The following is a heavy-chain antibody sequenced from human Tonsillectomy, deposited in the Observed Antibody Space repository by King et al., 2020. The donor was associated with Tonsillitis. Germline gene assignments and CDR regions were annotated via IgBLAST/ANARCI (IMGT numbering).Heavy chain of an antibody. Sequence: QLQESGPGLVKPXETLSLTCSVSGGSIGSTSHYWVWIRQPPGKGLEWIGTIYYMGTTYYNPSLKSRVIXSVDRSVNQXSLRLTSVTAADTPVYYCSXXXXGXXXMXVXGXXXXVTXXXGSAXXPTLFPLVSCEXSPSDTSSVAVGCLAQXFLLYF. CDR3: SXXXXGXXXMXVXGXXXXVTXXXGSAXXPTLFPLVSCEXSPSDTSSVAVGCLAQXFLLYF. CDR1: GGSIGSTSHY. J-gene: IGHJ1*01. CDR2: IYYMGTT. V-gene: IGHV4-39*01. D-gene: IGHD3-10*01.